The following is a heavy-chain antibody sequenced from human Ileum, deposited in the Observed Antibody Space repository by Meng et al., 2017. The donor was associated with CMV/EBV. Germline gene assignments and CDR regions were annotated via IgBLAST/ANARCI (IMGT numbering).Heavy chain of an antibody. CDR3: ARDRKLRFLRAGHHGRMDV. CDR2: ISSSSSTI. Sequence: GESLKISCAASGFTFSSYCMNWVRQAPGKGLEWVSYISSSSSTIYYADSVKGRFTISRDNAKNSLYLQMNSLRAEDTAVYYCARDRKLRFLRAGHHGRMDVWGQGTTVTVSS. CDR1: GFTFSSYC. D-gene: IGHD3-3*01. J-gene: IGHJ6*02. V-gene: IGHV3-48*04.